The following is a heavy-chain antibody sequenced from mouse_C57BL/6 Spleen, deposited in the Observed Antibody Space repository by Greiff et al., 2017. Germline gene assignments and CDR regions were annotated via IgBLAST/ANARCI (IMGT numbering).Heavy chain of an antibody. D-gene: IGHD1-1*01. V-gene: IGHV10-3*01. CDR3: VRDTTVVDYYAMDY. CDR2: IRSKSSNYAT. Sequence: EVMLVESGGGLVQPKGSLKLSCAASGFTFNTYAMHWVRQAPGKGLEWVARIRSKSSNYATYYADSVKDRFTISRDDSQSMLYLQMNNLKTEDTAMYYCVRDTTVVDYYAMDYWGQGTSVTVSS. J-gene: IGHJ4*01. CDR1: GFTFNTYA.